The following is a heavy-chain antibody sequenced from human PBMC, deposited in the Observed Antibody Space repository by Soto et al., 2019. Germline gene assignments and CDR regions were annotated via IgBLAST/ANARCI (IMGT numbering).Heavy chain of an antibody. J-gene: IGHJ6*02. CDR3: ARGMGGSTYYYYYYGMDV. Sequence: SETLSLTCAVYGGSFSGYYWSWIRQPPGKGLEWIGEINHSGSTNYNPSLKSRVTISVDTSKNQFSLKLSSVTAADTAVYYCARGMGGSTYYYYYYGMDVWGQGTTVTVSS. D-gene: IGHD3-16*01. V-gene: IGHV4-34*01. CDR2: INHSGST. CDR1: GGSFSGYY.